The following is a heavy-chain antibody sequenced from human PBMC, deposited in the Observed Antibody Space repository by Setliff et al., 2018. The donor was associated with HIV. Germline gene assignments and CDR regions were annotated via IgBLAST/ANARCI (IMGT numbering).Heavy chain of an antibody. CDR1: GFIFSSYW. J-gene: IGHJ1*01. D-gene: IGHD5-18*01. V-gene: IGHV3-74*01. Sequence: GGSLRLSCAASGFIFSSYWMHWVRQAPGKGLEWVSGLNGDETRTRYADSVKGRFTISRDSAKNTLYLQMHSLRVEDTAVYYCVRGGWILWGQGTLVTVSS. CDR3: VRGGWIL. CDR2: LNGDETRT.